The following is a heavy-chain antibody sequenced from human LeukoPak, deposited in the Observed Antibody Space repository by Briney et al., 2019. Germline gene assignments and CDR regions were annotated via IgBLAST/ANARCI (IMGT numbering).Heavy chain of an antibody. D-gene: IGHD5-24*01. J-gene: IGHJ4*02. CDR3: SREVDGDGYDSD. CDR1: GFTFSDSA. CDR2: IRNKGNNYAT. Sequence: GGSLRLSCVASGFTFSDSAMHWVRQASGKGLEWVGRIRNKGNNYATAFAASVKGRFTISRDDSKNTAYLQMNSLKTEDTAVYYCSREVDGDGYDSDWGQGTLVTVSS. V-gene: IGHV3-73*01.